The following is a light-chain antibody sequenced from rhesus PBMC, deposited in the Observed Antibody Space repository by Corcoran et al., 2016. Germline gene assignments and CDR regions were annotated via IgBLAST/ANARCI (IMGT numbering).Light chain of an antibody. J-gene: IGKJ2*01. V-gene: IGKV2-78*01. Sequence: DIVMTQTPLSLSVTPGEPASISCRSSQSLLHSNGYTYFHWYLQKPGQSPQLLIYEVSNRAYGVPDRLMGSGSGTDFILKISRVEAEDVGVYYCEQTLQTPHSFGQGTKVEIK. CDR1: QSLLHSNGYTY. CDR3: EQTLQTPHS. CDR2: EVS.